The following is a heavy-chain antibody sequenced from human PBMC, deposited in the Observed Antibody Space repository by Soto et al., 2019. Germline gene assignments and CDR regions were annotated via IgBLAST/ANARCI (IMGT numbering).Heavy chain of an antibody. D-gene: IGHD1-7*01. Sequence: SETLSLTCTVSGGSITSGDYYWSWIRQTPGKGLEWIGYIYYSGSTYYNPSLKSPITISLDTSKNQFSLKLRSVAAADTAVYYCARQTGTNPTPLEY. CDR2: IYYSGST. CDR1: GGSITSGDYY. J-gene: IGHJ1*01. CDR3: ARQTGTNPTPLEY. V-gene: IGHV4-30-4*01.